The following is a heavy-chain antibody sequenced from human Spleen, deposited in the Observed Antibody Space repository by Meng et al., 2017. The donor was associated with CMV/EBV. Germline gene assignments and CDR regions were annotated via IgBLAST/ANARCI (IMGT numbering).Heavy chain of an antibody. V-gene: IGHV3-66*02. CDR2: IYSGGST. D-gene: IGHD1-26*01. CDR1: GFAVSSNY. J-gene: IGHJ2*01. Sequence: CAASGFAVSSNYMRWVSQAPGKGLEWVSVIYSGGSTYYADSVKGRFTISRDNSKNTLYLQMNSLRAEDTAVYYCARDKESGSYWYFDLWGRGTLVTVSS. CDR3: ARDKESGSYWYFDL.